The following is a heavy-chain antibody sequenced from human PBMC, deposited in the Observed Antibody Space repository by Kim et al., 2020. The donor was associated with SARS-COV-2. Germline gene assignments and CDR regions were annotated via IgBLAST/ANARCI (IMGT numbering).Heavy chain of an antibody. CDR1: GYTFTSYY. Sequence: ASVKVSCKASGYTFTSYYMHWVRQAPGQGLEWMGIINPSGGSTSYAQKFQGRVTMTRDTSTSTVYMELSSLRSEDTAVYYCAREGGGGIAARPFKFDYWGQGTLVTVSS. CDR2: INPSGGST. V-gene: IGHV1-46*01. J-gene: IGHJ4*02. D-gene: IGHD6-6*01. CDR3: AREGGGGIAARPFKFDY.